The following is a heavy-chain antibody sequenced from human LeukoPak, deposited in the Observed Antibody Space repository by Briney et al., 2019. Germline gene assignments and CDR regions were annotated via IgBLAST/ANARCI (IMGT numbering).Heavy chain of an antibody. CDR2: IWYDGSNK. Sequence: GGSLRLSCAASGFTFSSYGMHWVRQAPGKGLEWVAVIWYDGSNKYYADSVKGRFTISRDNSNNTLYLQMNSLRAEDTAVYYCARGYDSSGYYPVAFDIWGQGTMVTVSS. CDR1: GFTFSSYG. CDR3: ARGYDSSGYYPVAFDI. V-gene: IGHV3-33*01. D-gene: IGHD3-22*01. J-gene: IGHJ3*02.